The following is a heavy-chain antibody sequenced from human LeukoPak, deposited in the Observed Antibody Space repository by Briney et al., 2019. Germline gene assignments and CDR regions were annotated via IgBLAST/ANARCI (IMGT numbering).Heavy chain of an antibody. CDR3: ARDALWFGELLYPYYYYYGMDV. D-gene: IGHD3-10*01. CDR1: GYTFTSYG. Sequence: GASVKVSCKASGYTFTSYGISWVRQAPGQGLERMGWISAYNGNTNYAQKLQGRVTMTTDTSTSTAYMELRSLRSDDTAVYYCARDALWFGELLYPYYYYYGMDVWGKGTTVTVSS. J-gene: IGHJ6*04. V-gene: IGHV1-18*04. CDR2: ISAYNGNT.